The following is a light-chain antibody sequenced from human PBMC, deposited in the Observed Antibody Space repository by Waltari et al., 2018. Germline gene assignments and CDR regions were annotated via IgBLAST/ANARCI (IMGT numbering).Light chain of an antibody. Sequence: QVVLTQSPSASHSLGASVNLPCTLPSGHSRHAIAWPQHQPNKGPRYLMTVNSDGSHNKGDGIPDRFSGSSSGAERYLTISSLQSDDEADYYCQTWGTGTVVFGGGTKLTVL. CDR2: VNSDGSH. CDR3: QTWGTGTVV. V-gene: IGLV4-69*01. CDR1: SGHSRHA. J-gene: IGLJ3*02.